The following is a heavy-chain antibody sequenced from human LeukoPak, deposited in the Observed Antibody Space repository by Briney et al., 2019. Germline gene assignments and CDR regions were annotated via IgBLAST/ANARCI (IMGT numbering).Heavy chain of an antibody. D-gene: IGHD4-23*01. CDR3: ARARGGAGADGGNSPYFDY. Sequence: SETLSLTCTVSGGSISSYYWSWIRQPPGKGLEWIGYIYYSGSTNYNPSLKSRVTISVDTSKNQFSLKLSSVTAADTAVYYCARARGGAGADGGNSPYFDYWGQGTLVTVPS. J-gene: IGHJ4*02. CDR1: GGSISSYY. V-gene: IGHV4-59*01. CDR2: IYYSGST.